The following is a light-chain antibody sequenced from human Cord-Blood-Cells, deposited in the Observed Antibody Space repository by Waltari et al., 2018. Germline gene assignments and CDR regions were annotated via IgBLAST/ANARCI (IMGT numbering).Light chain of an antibody. CDR3: SSYTSSSTRV. J-gene: IGLJ3*02. CDR2: DVS. V-gene: IGLV2-14*01. CDR1: SRDVGGYNY. Sequence: QSALTQPASVSGSPGQSITISSTGTSRDVGGYNYVSWYQQHPGKAPKLMIFDVSKRPSGVSNRFSGSKSGNTASLTISGLQAEDEADYYCSSYTSSSTRVFGGGTKLTVL.